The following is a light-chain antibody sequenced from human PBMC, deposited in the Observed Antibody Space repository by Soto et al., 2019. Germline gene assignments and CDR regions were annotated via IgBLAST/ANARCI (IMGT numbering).Light chain of an antibody. V-gene: IGKV3-11*01. Sequence: EIVLTQSPATLSLSPGDRATLSCRASQSVSSYLAWYQQKPGQAPRLLIYDAPNRATGIPARFSGSGSGTDFTLTISSLEPEDFAVYYCLQRSNWPLTFGGGTKVDIK. CDR2: DAP. CDR3: LQRSNWPLT. CDR1: QSVSSY. J-gene: IGKJ4*01.